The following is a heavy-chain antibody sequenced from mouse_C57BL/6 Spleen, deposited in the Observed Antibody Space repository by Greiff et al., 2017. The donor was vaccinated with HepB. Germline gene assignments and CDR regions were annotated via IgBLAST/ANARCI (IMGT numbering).Heavy chain of an antibody. Sequence: QVQLQQPGAELVKPGASVKLSCKASGYTFTSYWMHWVKQRPGQGLEWIGMIHPNSGSTNYNEKFKSKATMTVDKSSSTAYMQLSSLTSEDSAVYYCARELQLTYFDYWGQGTTLTVSS. CDR2: IHPNSGST. D-gene: IGHD1-3*01. CDR1: GYTFTSYW. V-gene: IGHV1-64*01. J-gene: IGHJ2*01. CDR3: ARELQLTYFDY.